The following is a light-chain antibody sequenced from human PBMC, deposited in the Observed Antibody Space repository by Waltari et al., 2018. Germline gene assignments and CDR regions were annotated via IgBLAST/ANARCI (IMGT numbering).Light chain of an antibody. CDR2: GST. J-gene: IGKJ1*01. V-gene: IGKV1-39*01. Sequence: DIQMTQSPSSLSASAGDSVTITCRTSQTISSYLNWYQQKPGKAPKVLIYGSTRLQSGVSPRFSGRGSGTDYSLTIRGLQPEDSATYYCQQTFSSPWTFGQGTAVEIQ. CDR1: QTISSY. CDR3: QQTFSSPWT.